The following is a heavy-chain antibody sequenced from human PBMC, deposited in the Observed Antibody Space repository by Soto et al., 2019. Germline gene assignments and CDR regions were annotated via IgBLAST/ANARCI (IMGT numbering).Heavy chain of an antibody. CDR2: INPNSGGT. CDR1: GYTCTAWY. Sequence: SVRSSDSPSGYTCTAWYMHWVRQAPGQGLEWMGWINPNSGGTNYAQKFQGWVTMTRDTSISTAYMELSRLRSDDTAVYYCARDSNSWYYLVYGGQGTRVTVSS. CDR3: ARDSNSWYYLVY. D-gene: IGHD6-13*01. J-gene: IGHJ4*02. V-gene: IGHV1-2*04.